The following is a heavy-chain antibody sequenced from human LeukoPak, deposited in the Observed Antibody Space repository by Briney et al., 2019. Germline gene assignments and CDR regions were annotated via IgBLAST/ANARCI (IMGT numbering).Heavy chain of an antibody. CDR3: AKDSYGDYPGMDV. Sequence: PGGSLRLSCAASGFTFSSYSMNWVRQAPGKGLEWVSSISSSSSYIYHADSVKGRLTISRDNSKNTLYLQMNSLRAEDTAVYYCAKDSYGDYPGMDVWGQGTTVTVSS. D-gene: IGHD4-17*01. CDR2: ISSSSSYI. J-gene: IGHJ6*02. CDR1: GFTFSSYS. V-gene: IGHV3-21*04.